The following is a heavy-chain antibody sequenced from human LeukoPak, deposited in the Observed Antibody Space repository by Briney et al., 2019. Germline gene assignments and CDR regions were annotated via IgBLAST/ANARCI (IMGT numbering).Heavy chain of an antibody. Sequence: SETLSLTCTVSGVSISSSTYYWGWLRQPPGKGLEWIGSIYYSGTTYYNPSLKGRVTISVDTSKNQFSLKLSSVTAADTAVYYCVKEYYGSGRDSNWFDPWGQGTLVTVSS. D-gene: IGHD3-10*01. CDR2: IYYSGTT. J-gene: IGHJ5*02. CDR1: GVSISSSTYY. CDR3: VKEYYGSGRDSNWFDP. V-gene: IGHV4-39*01.